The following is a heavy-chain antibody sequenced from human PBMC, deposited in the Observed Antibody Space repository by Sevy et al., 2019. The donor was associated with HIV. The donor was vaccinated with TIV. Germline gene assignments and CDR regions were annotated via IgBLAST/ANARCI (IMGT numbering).Heavy chain of an antibody. V-gene: IGHV5-51*01. D-gene: IGHD4-17*01. CDR2: IYPDDSDT. CDR1: GFTFTTYW. CDR3: ARYHASYGVTGYYYYYGLDV. J-gene: IGHJ6*02. Sequence: GESLKISCKGSGFTFTTYWIGWVRQMPGKGLEWIGIIYPDDSDTRYSPSFQGQVTISVDKSISTAYLQWSTLKASDTAMYYCARYHASYGVTGYYYYYGLDVWGQGTTVTVSS.